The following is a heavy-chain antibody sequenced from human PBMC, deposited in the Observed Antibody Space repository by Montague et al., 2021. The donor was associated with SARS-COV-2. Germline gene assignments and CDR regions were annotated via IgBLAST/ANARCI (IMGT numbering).Heavy chain of an antibody. Sequence: SLRLSCSASGFTFSSYWMSWVRQTPGKGLEWVANIKPDGGEKHYXDSVKGRFTISRDNAKNSLNLRMDSLRAEDTALYYCARDSRIVGATGGMDVWGQGTTVIVSS. D-gene: IGHD1-26*01. V-gene: IGHV3-7*03. J-gene: IGHJ6*02. CDR3: ARDSRIVGATGGMDV. CDR1: GFTFSSYW. CDR2: IKPDGGEK.